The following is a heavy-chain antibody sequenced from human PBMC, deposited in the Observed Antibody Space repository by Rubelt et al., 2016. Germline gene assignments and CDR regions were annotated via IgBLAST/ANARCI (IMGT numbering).Heavy chain of an antibody. V-gene: IGHV4-34*01. CDR2: INHSGST. CDR3: ARDSRLSYTWYFDL. CDR1: GGSFSGYY. J-gene: IGHJ2*01. Sequence: QVQLQQWGAGLLKPSETLSLTCAVYGGSFSGYYWSWIRQPPGKGLEWIGEINHSGSTNYNPSLKSRVTISVDTSKNQFSLKLGSVTAADTAVYYCARDSRLSYTWYFDLWGRGTLVTVSS. D-gene: IGHD2-21*01.